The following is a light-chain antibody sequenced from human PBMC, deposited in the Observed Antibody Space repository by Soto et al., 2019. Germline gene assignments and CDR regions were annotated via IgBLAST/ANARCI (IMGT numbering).Light chain of an antibody. Sequence: QSVLTQPASVSGSPGQSITISCTGTSSDVGAYNYVSWYQHHPGKVPKLMIYEVTNRPSGVSNRFSGYKSGNTASLTISGLQAEDEADYYCTSYTSSSTVVFAGGTKLTVL. CDR1: SSDVGAYNY. CDR2: EVT. CDR3: TSYTSSSTVV. V-gene: IGLV2-14*01. J-gene: IGLJ2*01.